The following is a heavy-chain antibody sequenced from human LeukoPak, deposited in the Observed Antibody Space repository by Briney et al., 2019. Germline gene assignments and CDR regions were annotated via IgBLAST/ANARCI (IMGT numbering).Heavy chain of an antibody. CDR1: GGSIGSYY. CDR2: INYSGST. CDR3: ARVGESSSSWYYFDY. V-gene: IGHV4-59*01. J-gene: IGHJ4*02. D-gene: IGHD6-13*01. Sequence: PSETLSLTCRVSGGSIGSYYWICIRQPPGKGLEWIGYINYSGSTNYNPSLESRVTISVDTSKRRFSLKLSSVTAADTAVYYCARVGESSSSWYYFDYWGQGTLVTVSS.